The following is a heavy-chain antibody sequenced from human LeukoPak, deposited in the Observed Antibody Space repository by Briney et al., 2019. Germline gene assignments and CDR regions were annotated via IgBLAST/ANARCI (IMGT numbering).Heavy chain of an antibody. CDR3: ARDYRYYYGSGKYFPFDY. CDR2: ISPNNGHT. V-gene: IGHV1-18*01. Sequence: ASVKVSCTASGYSFTKYGINWVRHVPGQGLEWMGWISPNNGHTNYAQNFHGRVTVTTDTSTSTAYMELRSLTSDDTAVYYCARDYRYYYGSGKYFPFDYWGQGTLVTVSS. D-gene: IGHD3-10*01. J-gene: IGHJ4*02. CDR1: GYSFTKYG.